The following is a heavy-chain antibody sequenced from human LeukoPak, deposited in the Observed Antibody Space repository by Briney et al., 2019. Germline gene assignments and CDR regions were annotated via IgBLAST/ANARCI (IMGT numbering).Heavy chain of an antibody. Sequence: ASVKVSCKASGYIFTGYYMHWVRQAPGQGLEWMGWINPNTGGTNYAQIFQGRVTMTRDTSISTAYMELRRLRSDDTAVYYCARVAEPTIPLGAFDIWGQGTMVTVSS. J-gene: IGHJ3*02. CDR1: GYIFTGYY. V-gene: IGHV1-2*02. CDR3: ARVAEPTIPLGAFDI. CDR2: INPNTGGT. D-gene: IGHD5-12*01.